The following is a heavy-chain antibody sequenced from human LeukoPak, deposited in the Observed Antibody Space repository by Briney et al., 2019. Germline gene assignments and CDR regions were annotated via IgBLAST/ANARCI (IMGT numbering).Heavy chain of an antibody. CDR2: IDPNTGGT. D-gene: IGHD3-10*01. J-gene: IGHJ4*02. Sequence: ASVKVSCKASGYTFTGYYIHWVRQAPGQGLEWMGWIDPNTGGTNYAQKFQGRVTMTRDTSIRTAYMELSRLISDDTAVYYCARTYGSGTYYFDYWGQGTLVTVSS. CDR1: GYTFTGYY. CDR3: ARTYGSGTYYFDY. V-gene: IGHV1-2*02.